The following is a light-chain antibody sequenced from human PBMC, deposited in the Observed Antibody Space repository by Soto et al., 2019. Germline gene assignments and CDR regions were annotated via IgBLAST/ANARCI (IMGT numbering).Light chain of an antibody. CDR2: GVT. CDR3: YSYAGRNIWV. V-gene: IGLV2-8*01. CDR1: GSDIGAYNF. Sequence: QSVLAQPPSASGSPGQSVTISCTGSGSDIGAYNFVSWYQQHPVKAPKLMIFGVTERPSGVPARFSGSKSGNTASLTVSGLQADDEAGYYCYSYAGRNIWVFGGGTKLTVL. J-gene: IGLJ3*02.